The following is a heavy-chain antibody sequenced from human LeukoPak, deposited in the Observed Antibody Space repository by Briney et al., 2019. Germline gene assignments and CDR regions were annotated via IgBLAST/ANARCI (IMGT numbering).Heavy chain of an antibody. CDR1: GGSISPYY. V-gene: IGHV4-59*01. Sequence: PSETLSLTCTVPGGSISPYYWSWIRQSPGEGLERIGYVYYSGSTNYNPSLKSRVTISVDTSKSQFSLKLSSVTAADTAVYYCARDRIAAAGMDVWGQGTTVTVSS. CDR3: ARDRIAAAGMDV. D-gene: IGHD6-13*01. CDR2: VYYSGST. J-gene: IGHJ6*02.